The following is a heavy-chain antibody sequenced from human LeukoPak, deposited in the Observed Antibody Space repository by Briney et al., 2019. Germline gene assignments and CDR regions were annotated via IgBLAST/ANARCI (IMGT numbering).Heavy chain of an antibody. J-gene: IGHJ4*02. Sequence: GGSLRLSCAASGFTFSDYYMSWVRQAPGKGLEWVGFIRTKAYGGTTEYAASVKGRFTISRDGSKSIAYLQMNSLKTEDTAVYYCTRTYYDSSGYLFDYWGQGTLVTVSS. V-gene: IGHV3-49*04. CDR1: GFTFSDYY. D-gene: IGHD3-22*01. CDR3: TRTYYDSSGYLFDY. CDR2: IRTKAYGGTT.